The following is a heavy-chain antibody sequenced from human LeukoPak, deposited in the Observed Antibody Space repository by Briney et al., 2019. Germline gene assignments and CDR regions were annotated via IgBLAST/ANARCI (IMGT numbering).Heavy chain of an antibody. V-gene: IGHV3-9*01. Sequence: GRSLRLSCAPSRYTFYDYAMYWVRPAPGKGLEWVSGISWNSGSIDSADSVKGRFTISRDNAKNSLYLQMNILRAEDTALYYCAKAYMITYGGPDAFDIWGQGTMVTVSS. D-gene: IGHD3-16*01. J-gene: IGHJ3*02. CDR1: RYTFYDYA. CDR3: AKAYMITYGGPDAFDI. CDR2: ISWNSGSI.